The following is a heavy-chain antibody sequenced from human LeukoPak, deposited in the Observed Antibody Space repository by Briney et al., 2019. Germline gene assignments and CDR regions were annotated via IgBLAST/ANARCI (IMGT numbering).Heavy chain of an antibody. V-gene: IGHV1-18*04. CDR1: GFTFTIYG. CDR2: ISAYNGNT. CDR3: ARDWKGGGSGNFWY. Sequence: ASVKVSCKASGFTFTIYGFSWVRQAPGQGREWMGWISAYNGNTNYAQRLQGRVTMTTDTSTSTVYMEMRSLRSDDTAVYYCARDWKGGGSGNFWYWGQGTLVTVSS. D-gene: IGHD3-10*01. J-gene: IGHJ4*02.